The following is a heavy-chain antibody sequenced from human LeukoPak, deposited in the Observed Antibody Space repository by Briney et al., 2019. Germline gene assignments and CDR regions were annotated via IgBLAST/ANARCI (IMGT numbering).Heavy chain of an antibody. CDR2: IDPNSGGT. CDR3: ARGYCRAGSCYEFDY. D-gene: IGHD2-15*01. Sequence: ASLKVSCRASGYTFTGYCIHWVRQAPGQGLEWMGWIDPNSGGTNYAQKFHGRVTMTRDTSISTAYVELSRLRSDDTAVYYCARGYCRAGSCYEFDYWGQGTLVTVSS. CDR1: GYTFTGYC. V-gene: IGHV1-2*02. J-gene: IGHJ4*02.